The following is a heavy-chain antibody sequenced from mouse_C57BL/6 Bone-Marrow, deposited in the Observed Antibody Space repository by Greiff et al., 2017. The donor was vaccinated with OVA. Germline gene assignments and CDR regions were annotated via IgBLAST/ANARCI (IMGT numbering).Heavy chain of an antibody. Sequence: QVQLQQPGAELVKPGASVKLSCKASGYTFTSYWMQWVKQRPGQGLEWIGEIDPSDSYTNYNQKFKGKATLTVDKSSSTAYMQLSSLTSEDSAVYYCARCRLEPYYFDYGGQGTTLTVSS. CDR3: ARCRLEPYYFDY. CDR1: GYTFTSYW. D-gene: IGHD4-1*01. J-gene: IGHJ2*01. CDR2: IDPSDSYT. V-gene: IGHV1-50*01.